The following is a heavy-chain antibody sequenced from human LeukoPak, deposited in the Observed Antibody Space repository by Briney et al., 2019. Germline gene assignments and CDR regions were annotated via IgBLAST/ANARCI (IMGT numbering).Heavy chain of an antibody. Sequence: PGGSLRLSCAASGFTFSSYAMSWVRQAPGKGLEWVSAISGSGGSTYYADSVKGRFTISRDNSKNTLYLQMNSLRAEDTAVYYCAKDQKSGWGENYFDYWGQGTLVTVSS. J-gene: IGHJ4*02. CDR3: AKDQKSGWGENYFDY. CDR2: ISGSGGST. V-gene: IGHV3-23*01. CDR1: GFTFSSYA. D-gene: IGHD6-19*01.